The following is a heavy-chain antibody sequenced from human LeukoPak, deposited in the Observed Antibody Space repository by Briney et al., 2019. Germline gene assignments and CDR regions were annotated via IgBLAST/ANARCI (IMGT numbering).Heavy chain of an antibody. CDR1: GFTFSSYP. D-gene: IGHD3-10*01. V-gene: IGHV3-30*04. Sequence: GPSLRLSCAASGFTFSSYPMHWVRQAPGKGLEWVAVIGYDGVNKFYTDSVEGRFTISRDDSKNTLYLQMDSLRAEDTALYYCARHFLRGAPDYFDHWGQGTLVTVSS. CDR3: ARHFLRGAPDYFDH. J-gene: IGHJ4*02. CDR2: IGYDGVNK.